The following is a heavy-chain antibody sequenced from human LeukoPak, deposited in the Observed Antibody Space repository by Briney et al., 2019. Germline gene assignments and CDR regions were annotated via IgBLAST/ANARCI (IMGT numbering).Heavy chain of an antibody. CDR3: AKDAEKSITMIVVVITMFFDY. J-gene: IGHJ4*02. D-gene: IGHD3-22*01. Sequence: GGSLRLSCAASGFTFSSYAMSWVRQAPGKGLEWVSAISGSGGSTYYADSVKGRFTISRDNSKNTLYLQMYSLRAEVTAVYYCAKDAEKSITMIVVVITMFFDYWGQGTLVTVSS. CDR1: GFTFSSYA. V-gene: IGHV3-23*01. CDR2: ISGSGGST.